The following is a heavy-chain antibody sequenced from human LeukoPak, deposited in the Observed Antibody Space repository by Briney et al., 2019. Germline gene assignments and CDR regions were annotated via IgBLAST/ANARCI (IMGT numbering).Heavy chain of an antibody. CDR1: GGSFSGYY. D-gene: IGHD5-24*01. Sequence: PSETLSLTCAVYGGSFSGYYWSWIRQPPGKGLEWIGEINHSGNTNYNPSLKSRVTISVDTSKNQFSLKLSSVTAADTAVYYCARSRGRSLGLWGQGTLVTVSS. CDR2: INHSGNT. CDR3: ARSRGRSLGL. J-gene: IGHJ4*02. V-gene: IGHV4-34*01.